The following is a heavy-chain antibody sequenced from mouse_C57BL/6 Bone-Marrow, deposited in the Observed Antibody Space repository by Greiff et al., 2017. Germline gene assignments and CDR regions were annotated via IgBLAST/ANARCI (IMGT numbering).Heavy chain of an antibody. V-gene: IGHV1-69*01. CDR3: ARSGWLLRRAWFAY. CDR1: GYTFTSYW. J-gene: IGHJ3*01. CDR2: IDPSDSYT. Sequence: QVQLQQPGAELVMPGASVKLSCKASGYTFTSYWMHWVKQRPGQGLEWIGEIDPSDSYTNYNQKFKGKSTLTVDKSSSTAYMQLSSLTSEDSAVYYCARSGWLLRRAWFAYWGQGTLVTVSA. D-gene: IGHD2-3*01.